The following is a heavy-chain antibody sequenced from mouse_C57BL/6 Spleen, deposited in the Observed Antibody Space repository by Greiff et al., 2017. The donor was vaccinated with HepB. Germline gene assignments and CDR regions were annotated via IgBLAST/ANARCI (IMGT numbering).Heavy chain of an antibody. J-gene: IGHJ3*01. CDR1: GYTFTSYW. V-gene: IGHV1-52*01. CDR3: ARGKVYDYAAY. Sequence: QVQLKESGAELVRPGSSVKLSCKASGYTFTSYWMHWVKQRPIQGLEWIGNIDPSDSETHYNQKFKDKATLTVDKSSSTAYMQLSSLTSEDSAVYYCARGKVYDYAAYWGQGTLVTVSA. CDR2: IDPSDSET. D-gene: IGHD2-4*01.